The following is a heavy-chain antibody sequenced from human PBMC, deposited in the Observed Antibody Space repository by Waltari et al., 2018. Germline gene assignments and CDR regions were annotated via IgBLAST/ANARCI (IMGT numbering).Heavy chain of an antibody. Sequence: QLQLQESGPGLVKPSETLSLTCTVSGGSISSSNYYWGWIRQPPGKGLEWIGSIYYSGSTYYNPSLKSRVTISVDTSKNQFSLKLSSVTAADTAVYYCARQSSSLPTDYWGQGTLVTVSS. CDR2: IYYSGST. D-gene: IGHD6-13*01. CDR3: ARQSSSLPTDY. V-gene: IGHV4-39*07. J-gene: IGHJ4*02. CDR1: GGSISSSNYY.